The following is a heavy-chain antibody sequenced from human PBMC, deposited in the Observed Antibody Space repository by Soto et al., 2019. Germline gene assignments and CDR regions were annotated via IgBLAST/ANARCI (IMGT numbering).Heavy chain of an antibody. Sequence: QVQLLQSGAEVKKPGASVKVSCKVSGYSFSNYGITWVRQAPGQGLEWMGWISVYDGKTAYAQKVQDRVTVPIDTSTSTAYMELRSLRSDDTAVYHCARAVPYSVGARLDYWGQGTLVTVSS. D-gene: IGHD1-26*01. J-gene: IGHJ4*02. CDR2: ISVYDGKT. CDR1: GYSFSNYG. V-gene: IGHV1-18*01. CDR3: ARAVPYSVGARLDY.